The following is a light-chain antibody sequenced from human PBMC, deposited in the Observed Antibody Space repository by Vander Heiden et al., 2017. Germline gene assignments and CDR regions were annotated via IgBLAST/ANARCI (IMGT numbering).Light chain of an antibody. CDR1: SSNIGAGLD. J-gene: IGLJ2*01. CDR2: GNF. Sequence: QSVLTQPPSVSRAPRQRVTISCTGSSSNIGAGLDIHWYRHLPGTAPKLLIYGNFKRPSGVPDRFSGSKSGTSASLAVTGLQAEDEADYYCQSYDNSLKSVVFGGGTKLTVL. CDR3: QSYDNSLKSVV. V-gene: IGLV1-40*01.